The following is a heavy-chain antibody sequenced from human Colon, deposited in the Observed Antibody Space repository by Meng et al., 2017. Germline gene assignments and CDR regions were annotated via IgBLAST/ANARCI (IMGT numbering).Heavy chain of an antibody. V-gene: IGHV4-4*02. D-gene: IGHD1-7*01. CDR1: GGSISSGDW. CDR3: ARVGPGELPNFFDP. J-gene: IGHJ5*02. CDR2: IDHTGNT. Sequence: LLQGSAPGVVMPSGILSLTCAVSGGSISSGDWWSWVRQSPGKGLEWIAEIDHTGNTNYNPSLKSRVTISVDKSKNQFSLKLSFMTAADTAVYYCARVGPGELPNFFDPWGQGTLVTVSS.